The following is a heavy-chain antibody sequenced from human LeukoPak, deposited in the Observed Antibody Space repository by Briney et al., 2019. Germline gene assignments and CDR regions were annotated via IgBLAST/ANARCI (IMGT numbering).Heavy chain of an antibody. V-gene: IGHV4-34*01. CDR3: ARAYNGYDYP. J-gene: IGHJ5*02. Sequence: SETLSLTCAVYGGSFGDYYWSWIRQLPGKGLEWIGEINHSGSTNYNPSLKSRVTISVDTSKNQFSLKLSSLTAADAAIYYCARAYNGYDYPWGQGTLVTVSS. CDR1: GGSFGDYY. D-gene: IGHD5-12*01. CDR2: INHSGST.